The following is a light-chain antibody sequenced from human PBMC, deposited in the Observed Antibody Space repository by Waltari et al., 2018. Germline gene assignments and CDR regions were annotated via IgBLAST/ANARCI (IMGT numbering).Light chain of an antibody. CDR1: QGISSY. V-gene: IGKV1-9*01. CDR3: QHLNSYPYT. CDR2: AAS. Sequence: IQLTQSPSSLSASVGDRVTITCRASQGISSYLAWYQQKPGKAPKLLIYAASTLQSGVPSRFGGSGSGTEFTLTINSLQPEDFATYDCQHLNSYPYTFGQGTKLEIK. J-gene: IGKJ2*01.